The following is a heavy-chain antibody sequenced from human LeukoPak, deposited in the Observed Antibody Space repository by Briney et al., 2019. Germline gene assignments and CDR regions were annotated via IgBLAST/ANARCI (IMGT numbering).Heavy chain of an antibody. D-gene: IGHD3-22*01. Sequence: ASVKVSCKASGYTFTSYDINWVRQATGQGLEWMGWVNPNSGNTGYAQKFQGRVTMTRNTSISTAYMELSSLRSEDTAVYYCARGRDYYDSSGYLNDAFDIWGQGTMVTVSS. CDR3: ARGRDYYDSSGYLNDAFDI. V-gene: IGHV1-8*01. CDR1: GYTFTSYD. J-gene: IGHJ3*02. CDR2: VNPNSGNT.